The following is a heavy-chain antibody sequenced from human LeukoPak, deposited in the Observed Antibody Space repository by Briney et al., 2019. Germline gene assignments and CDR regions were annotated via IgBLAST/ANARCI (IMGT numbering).Heavy chain of an antibody. Sequence: SETLPLTCTVSGGSISSGDYYWSWIRQPPGKGLEWIGYIYYSGSTYYNPSLKSRVTISVDTSKNQFSLKLSSVTAADTAVYYCAQGGDYSSSSVFDYWGQGTLVTVSS. J-gene: IGHJ4*02. V-gene: IGHV4-30-4*08. CDR2: IYYSGST. CDR3: AQGGDYSSSSVFDY. D-gene: IGHD6-6*01. CDR1: GGSISSGDYY.